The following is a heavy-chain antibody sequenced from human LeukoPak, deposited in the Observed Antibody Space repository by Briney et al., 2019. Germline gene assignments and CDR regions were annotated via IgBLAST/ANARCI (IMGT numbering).Heavy chain of an antibody. Sequence: GGSLRLSCTASGFTFSIYAMSWVRQAPGKGLEWVSAITSSGDTTFYADSVRGRFTISRDNSKNTLYLQMSSLRAEDTAVFYCAKDRPNYFGSNGHYYRRNGDSWGQGTLVTVSS. CDR1: GFTFSIYA. CDR2: ITSSGDTT. J-gene: IGHJ5*01. CDR3: AKDRPNYFGSNGHYYRRNGDS. V-gene: IGHV3-23*01. D-gene: IGHD3-10*01.